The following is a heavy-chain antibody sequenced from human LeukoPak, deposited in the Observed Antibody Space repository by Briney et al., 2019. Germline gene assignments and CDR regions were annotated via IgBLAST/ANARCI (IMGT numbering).Heavy chain of an antibody. CDR3: AREDGCNYGDAFDI. V-gene: IGHV3-30*14. D-gene: IGHD5-24*01. CDR2: ISYDGSNK. CDR1: GFTFSSYA. J-gene: IGHJ3*02. Sequence: GGSLRLSCAASGFTFSSYAMHWVRQAPGKGLEWVAVISYDGSNKYYADSVKGRFTISRDNSKNTLYLQMNSLRAEDTAVYYCAREDGCNYGDAFDIWGQGTMVTVSS.